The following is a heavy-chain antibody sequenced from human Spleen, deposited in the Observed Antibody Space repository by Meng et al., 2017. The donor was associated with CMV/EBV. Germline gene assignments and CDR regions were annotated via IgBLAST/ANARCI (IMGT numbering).Heavy chain of an antibody. CDR3: AREIAAARYYGMDV. CDR1: GYIFTSYG. V-gene: IGHV1-18*01. CDR2: ISAYNGNT. D-gene: IGHD6-13*01. Sequence: ASVKVSCKASGYIFTSYGISWVQQAPGQGLEWMGLISAYNGNTNYAQKLQGRVTITTDESTSTAYMELSSLRSEDTAVYYCAREIAAARYYGMDVWGQGTTVTVSS. J-gene: IGHJ6*02.